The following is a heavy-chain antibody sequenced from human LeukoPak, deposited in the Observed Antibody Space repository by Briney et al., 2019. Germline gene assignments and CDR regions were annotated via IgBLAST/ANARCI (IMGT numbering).Heavy chain of an antibody. V-gene: IGHV3-15*01. CDR1: GFTFSNAW. CDR3: TTVGRITMRGDFDY. Sequence: GGSLRLSCAASGFTFSNAWMSWVRQAPGKGLEWVGRIKSKTDSGTTDYAAPVKGRFTISRHDSKNTLYLQMNSLKTEDTAVYYCTTVGRITMRGDFDYWGQGTLVTVSS. D-gene: IGHD3-22*01. CDR2: IKSKTDSGTT. J-gene: IGHJ4*02.